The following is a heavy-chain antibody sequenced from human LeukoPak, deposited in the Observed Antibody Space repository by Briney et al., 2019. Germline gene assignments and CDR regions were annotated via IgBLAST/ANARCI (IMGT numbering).Heavy chain of an antibody. J-gene: IGHJ4*02. CDR2: IYYSGST. Sequence: SETLSLTCTGPGGSISTYYWSSIRQPPGKGLEWIGYIYYSGSTNYNRSLKSRVTISVDTSKNQFSLKLSSVTAADTAVYYCARHGGDGFSYFDYWGQGTLVTVSS. CDR1: GGSISTYY. V-gene: IGHV4-59*08. D-gene: IGHD5-24*01. CDR3: ARHGGDGFSYFDY.